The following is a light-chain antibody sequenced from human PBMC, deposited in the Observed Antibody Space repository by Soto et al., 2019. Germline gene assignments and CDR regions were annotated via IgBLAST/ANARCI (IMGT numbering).Light chain of an antibody. J-gene: IGLJ2*01. V-gene: IGLV2-23*01. CDR1: SSDVGSYNL. CDR2: EGS. CDR3: CSYAGSSALGV. Sequence: QSALTQPASVSGSPGQSITISCTGTSSDVGSYNLVSWHQQHPGKAPKLMIYEGSKRPSGVYNRFAGSKSGNTASLTISGLQAEDEAEYYCCSYAGSSALGVFGGGTKLTVL.